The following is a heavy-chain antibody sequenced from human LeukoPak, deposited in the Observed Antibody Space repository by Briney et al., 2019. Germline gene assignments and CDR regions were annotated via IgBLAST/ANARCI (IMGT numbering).Heavy chain of an antibody. CDR1: GYTFTGYY. D-gene: IGHD3-22*01. Sequence: GASVKVSCKASGYTFTGYYMHWVRQAPGQGLEWMGGIIPIFGTANYAQKFQGRVTITADESTSTAYMELSSLRSEDTAVYYCRKGSSGYGSDYYYGMDVWGQGTTVTVSS. CDR2: IIPIFGTA. CDR3: RKGSSGYGSDYYYGMDV. V-gene: IGHV1-69*13. J-gene: IGHJ6*02.